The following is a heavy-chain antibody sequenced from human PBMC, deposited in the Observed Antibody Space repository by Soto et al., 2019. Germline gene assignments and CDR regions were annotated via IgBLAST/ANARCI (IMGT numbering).Heavy chain of an antibody. CDR2: TYYRSKWYN. CDR3: ARGKAVAGTFSYYYYGMEV. CDR1: GDSVSSNSAA. V-gene: IGHV6-1*01. D-gene: IGHD6-19*01. J-gene: IGHJ6*02. Sequence: SQTLSLTCAISGDSVSSNSAAWNWIRQSPSRGLEWLGRTYYRSKWYNDYAVSVKSRITINPDTSKNQFSLQLNSVTPEDTAVQYCARGKAVAGTFSYYYYGMEVVGQGTTITVSS.